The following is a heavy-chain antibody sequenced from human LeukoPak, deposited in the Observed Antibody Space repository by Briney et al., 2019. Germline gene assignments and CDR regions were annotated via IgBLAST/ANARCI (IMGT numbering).Heavy chain of an antibody. CDR3: ASHYGSGSFNWLDP. J-gene: IGHJ5*02. V-gene: IGHV3-23*01. D-gene: IGHD3-10*01. Sequence: GGSLRLSCAASGFTFNGYGMSWVRQAPGKGPEWVSAISGSGDATFYAASVKGRFTISRDNSRNTLFLQMNSLRAEDTAVYYCASHYGSGSFNWLDPWGQGTLVIVSS. CDR2: ISGSGDAT. CDR1: GFTFNGYG.